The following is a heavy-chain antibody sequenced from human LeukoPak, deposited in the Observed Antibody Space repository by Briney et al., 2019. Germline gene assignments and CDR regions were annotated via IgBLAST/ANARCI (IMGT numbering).Heavy chain of an antibody. D-gene: IGHD3-16*02. V-gene: IGHV3-74*03. Sequence: GGSLRLSCAASGFTVSRYWMHWVRQAPGKGLVWVSRIDSDVSSTTHADSVKGRFIISRDNAKNTLYLQMNSLRAEDTAVYYCARTVTDAFDIWGQGTMVTVSS. CDR1: GFTVSRYW. CDR2: IDSDVSST. J-gene: IGHJ3*02. CDR3: ARTVTDAFDI.